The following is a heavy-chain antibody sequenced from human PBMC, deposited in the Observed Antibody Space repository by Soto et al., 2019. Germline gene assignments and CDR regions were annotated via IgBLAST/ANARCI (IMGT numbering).Heavy chain of an antibody. CDR2: IYYSGNT. J-gene: IGHJ5*02. Sequence: SETLSLTCSVSGGSISSGYYYWSWIRQPPGKGLEWIGNIYYSGNTYYNPSLKSRLIISIDTSKNQFSLKVGSVTAADTAVSSVRXRIXXMXXXRXXXXVXXVNDPW. V-gene: IGHV4-30-4*01. CDR1: GGSISSGYYY. D-gene: IGHD2-2*01. CDR3: RXRIXXMXXXRXXXXVXXVNDP.